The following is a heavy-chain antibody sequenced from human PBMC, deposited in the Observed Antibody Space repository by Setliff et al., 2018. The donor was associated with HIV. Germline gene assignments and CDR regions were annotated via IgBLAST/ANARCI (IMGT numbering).Heavy chain of an antibody. J-gene: IGHJ3*02. Sequence: ASVKVSCKPSEYSFTSYDINWVRQATGQGLEWMGWLNPNSHNTGYAQKFQGRVTMTRNTSISTVYMELTSLRYEDMAVYYCARGLRQDRSNSDVFDIWGQGTVVTVSS. V-gene: IGHV1-8*01. D-gene: IGHD4-4*01. CDR1: EYSFTSYD. CDR2: LNPNSHNT. CDR3: ARGLRQDRSNSDVFDI.